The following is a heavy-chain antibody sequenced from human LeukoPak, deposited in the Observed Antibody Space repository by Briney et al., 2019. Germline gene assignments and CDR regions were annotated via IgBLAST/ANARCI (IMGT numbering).Heavy chain of an antibody. CDR1: GFTFNTYG. D-gene: IGHD2-15*01. CDR3: ARVACTGNSCRPYHYYGMDV. Sequence: PGGSLRLSCVASGFTFNTYGMNWVRLLPGKGLEWVAVIWYDGSNKYYADSVRGRFTISRDNSKNTLYLQVNSLRVEDTAVYYCARVACTGNSCRPYHYYGMDVWGQGTSVTVSS. CDR2: IWYDGSNK. J-gene: IGHJ6*02. V-gene: IGHV3-33*01.